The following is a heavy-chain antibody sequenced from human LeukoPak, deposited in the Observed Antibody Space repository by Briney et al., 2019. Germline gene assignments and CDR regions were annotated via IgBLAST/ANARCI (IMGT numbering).Heavy chain of an antibody. D-gene: IGHD5-24*01. CDR2: ISYDGSNK. CDR3: ASDLVPSVEMAT. V-gene: IGHV3-30*03. Sequence: PGGSLRLSCAASGFTFSSYGMHWVRQAPGKGLEWVAVISYDGSNKYYADSVKGRFTISRDSSKNTLYLQMNSLRAEDTAVYYCASDLVPSVEMATWGQGTLVTVSS. J-gene: IGHJ4*02. CDR1: GFTFSSYG.